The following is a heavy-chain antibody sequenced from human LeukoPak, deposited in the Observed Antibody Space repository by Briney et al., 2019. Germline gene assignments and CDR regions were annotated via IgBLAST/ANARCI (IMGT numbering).Heavy chain of an antibody. V-gene: IGHV4-59*08. D-gene: IGHD4-17*01. Sequence: SETLSLTCTVSGGSISSYYWSWIRQPPGKRLEWIGYIYYSGSTNYNTSLKSRVTISVDTSKNQFSLKLSSVTAADTAVYYCARHYGDYVNAKDAFDIWGQGTMVTVSS. J-gene: IGHJ3*02. CDR1: GGSISSYY. CDR2: IYYSGST. CDR3: ARHYGDYVNAKDAFDI.